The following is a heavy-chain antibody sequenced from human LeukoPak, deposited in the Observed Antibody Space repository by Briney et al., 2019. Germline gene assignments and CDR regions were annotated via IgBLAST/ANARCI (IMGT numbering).Heavy chain of an antibody. CDR2: IIPILGIA. Sequence: SVKVSCKASGGTFSSYAISWVRQAPGQWLEWMGRIIPILGIANYAQKFQGRVTITADKSTSTAYMELSSLRSEDTAVYYCARGGGDYDISTGYPPFDYWGQGTLVTVSS. CDR3: ARGGGDYDISTGYPPFDY. V-gene: IGHV1-69*04. CDR1: GGTFSSYA. D-gene: IGHD3-9*01. J-gene: IGHJ4*02.